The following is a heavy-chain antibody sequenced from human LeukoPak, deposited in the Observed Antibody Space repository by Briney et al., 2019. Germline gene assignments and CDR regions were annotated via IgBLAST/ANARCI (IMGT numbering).Heavy chain of an antibody. J-gene: IGHJ6*02. Sequence: GGSLRLSCAASGFTFSSYGMHWVRQAPGKGLEWVAVIRYDGSNKYYADSVKGRFTISRDNSKNTLYLQMNSLRAEDTAVYYCARSDILTGYYDYYYYGMDVWGQGTTVTVSS. D-gene: IGHD3-9*01. CDR3: ARSDILTGYYDYYYYGMDV. CDR2: IRYDGSNK. V-gene: IGHV3-33*01. CDR1: GFTFSSYG.